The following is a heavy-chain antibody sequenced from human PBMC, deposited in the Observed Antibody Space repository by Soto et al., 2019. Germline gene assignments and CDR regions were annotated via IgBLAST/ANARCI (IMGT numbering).Heavy chain of an antibody. CDR2: IIPILGIA. V-gene: IGHV1-69*02. CDR1: GGTFSSYT. CDR3: ASDFPTANYDFWSGYSLDY. Sequence: ASVKVSCKASGGTFSSYTISWVRQAPGQGLEWMGRIIPILGIANYAQKFQGRVTITADKSTSTAYMELSSLRSEDTAVYYCASDFPTANYDFWSGYSLDYWGQGTLVTVSS. D-gene: IGHD3-3*01. J-gene: IGHJ4*02.